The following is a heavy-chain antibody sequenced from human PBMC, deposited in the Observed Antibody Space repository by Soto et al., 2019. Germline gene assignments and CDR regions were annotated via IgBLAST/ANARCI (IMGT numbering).Heavy chain of an antibody. CDR2: MYSGGST. D-gene: IGHD2-15*01. CDR3: ARSPLYLTRDV. V-gene: IGHV3-66*01. J-gene: IGHJ6*04. Sequence: EVQLVESGGGLVQPGGSLRLSCAASGFTVSSNYMSWVRQAPGKGLEWVSVMYSGGSTYYADSVKGRFTISRDNSKNALYLQMNSLRAEDTAVYYCARSPLYLTRDVWGKGTTVTFSS. CDR1: GFTVSSNY.